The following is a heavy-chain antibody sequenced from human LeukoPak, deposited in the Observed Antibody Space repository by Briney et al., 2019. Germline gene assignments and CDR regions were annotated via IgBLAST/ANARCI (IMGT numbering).Heavy chain of an antibody. J-gene: IGHJ4*02. Sequence: GASVKVSCKASGYTFTSYGISWVRQAPGQGLEWMGRIIPILGIANYAQKFQGRVTITADKSTSTAYMELSSLRSEDTAVYYCARGRGIAVAGTDYWGQGTLVTVSS. CDR1: GYTFTSYG. V-gene: IGHV1-69*04. CDR3: ARGRGIAVAGTDY. D-gene: IGHD6-19*01. CDR2: IIPILGIA.